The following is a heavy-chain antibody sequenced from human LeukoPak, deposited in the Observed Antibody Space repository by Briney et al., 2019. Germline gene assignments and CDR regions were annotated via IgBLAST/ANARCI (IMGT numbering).Heavy chain of an antibody. CDR3: ATSPGYDY. D-gene: IGHD1-14*01. Sequence: EASVKVSCKVSGYTLSELSIHWVRQAPGKGLEWMGGFDPEDGETIYAQKFQGRVTMTEDTSTDTAYMELTSLRSEDTAVYYFATSPGYDYWGQGTLVTVSS. CDR2: FDPEDGET. V-gene: IGHV1-24*01. J-gene: IGHJ4*02. CDR1: GYTLSELS.